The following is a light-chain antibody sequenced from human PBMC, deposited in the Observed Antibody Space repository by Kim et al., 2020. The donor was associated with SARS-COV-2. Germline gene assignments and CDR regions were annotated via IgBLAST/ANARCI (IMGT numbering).Light chain of an antibody. V-gene: IGKV3-15*01. CDR2: GGS. J-gene: IGKJ1*01. Sequence: PGDRACRSCRAVQSDGSYLAWYPQKPGQAPRLLIYGGSTRDSAISGRFSGRGSVTEFTITISSVQSEDEAIYYCQKYKTWPMFGQGTKVDIK. CDR1: QSDGSY. CDR3: QKYKTWPM.